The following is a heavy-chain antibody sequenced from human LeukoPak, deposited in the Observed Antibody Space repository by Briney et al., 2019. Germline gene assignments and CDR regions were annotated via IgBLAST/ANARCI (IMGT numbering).Heavy chain of an antibody. CDR1: GYTFTGYH. CDR2: INPNSGGT. V-gene: IGHV1-2*02. Sequence: GASVKVSCKASGYTFTGYHMHWVRQAPGQGLEWMGWINPNSGGTNYAQKFQGRVTMTRDTSISTAYMELSRLRSDDTAVYYCARGGVALSYYGMDVWGQGTTVTVSS. D-gene: IGHD2-8*01. CDR3: ARGGVALSYYGMDV. J-gene: IGHJ6*02.